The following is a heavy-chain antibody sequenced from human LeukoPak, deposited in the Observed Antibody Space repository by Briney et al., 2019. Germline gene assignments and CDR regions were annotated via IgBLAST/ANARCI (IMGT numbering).Heavy chain of an antibody. Sequence: SETLSLTCTVSDGSITNYDWSWVRQPPGKGLEFIGHVHYSGTANYNPSLRSRVTISIDTSKKHFFLKLSSVTAADTAVYYCARVGYCSHGSCLRLDWYFDLWGRGTLVTVSS. CDR3: ARVGYCSHGSCLRLDWYFDL. CDR2: VHYSGTA. J-gene: IGHJ2*01. D-gene: IGHD2-15*01. CDR1: DGSITNYD. V-gene: IGHV4-59*01.